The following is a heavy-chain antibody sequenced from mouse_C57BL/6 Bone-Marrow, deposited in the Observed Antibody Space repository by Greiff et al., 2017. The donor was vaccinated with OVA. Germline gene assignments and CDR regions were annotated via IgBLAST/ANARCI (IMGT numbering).Heavy chain of an antibody. CDR3: ARSRDGYYRYYAMDY. CDR1: GYTFTDHT. V-gene: IGHV1-78*01. Sequence: VQLQESDAELVKPGASVKISCKVSGYTFTDHTIHWMKQRPEQGLEWIGYIYPRDGSTKYNEKFKGKATLTADKSSSTAYMQLNSLTSEDSAVYFCARSRDGYYRYYAMDYWGQGTSVTVSS. J-gene: IGHJ4*01. CDR2: IYPRDGST. D-gene: IGHD2-3*01.